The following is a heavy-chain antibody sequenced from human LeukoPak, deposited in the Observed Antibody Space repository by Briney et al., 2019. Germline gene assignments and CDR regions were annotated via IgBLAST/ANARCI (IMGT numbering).Heavy chain of an antibody. V-gene: IGHV3-30-3*01. Sequence: PGRSLRLSCAASGFTFSSYTMNWVRQAPGKGLEWVAVISYDRIKKYYADSVKVRFTISRDNSKNTLYLQMNSLRAGDTAVYYCARVPYLTNYYDSSGHGMDVWGQGTTVTVSS. J-gene: IGHJ6*02. CDR1: GFTFSSYT. CDR3: ARVPYLTNYYDSSGHGMDV. CDR2: ISYDRIKK. D-gene: IGHD3-22*01.